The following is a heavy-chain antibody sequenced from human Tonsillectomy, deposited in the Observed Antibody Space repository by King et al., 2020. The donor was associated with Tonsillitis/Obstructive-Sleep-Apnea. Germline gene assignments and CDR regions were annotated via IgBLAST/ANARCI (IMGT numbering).Heavy chain of an antibody. V-gene: IGHV5-51*01. CDR1: GYSFTSYW. CDR2: IYPGDSDT. Sequence: QLVQSGAEVKKPGESLKISCKGSGYSFTSYWIGWVRQMPGKGLEWMGIIYPGDSDTRYSPSFQGQVTISADKSISTAYLQWSSLKASDTAMYYCARHGXAXAXXKGDYYYXMXXXGKGTTVTVSS. CDR3: ARHGXAXAXXKGDYYYXMXX. D-gene: IGHD6-13*01. J-gene: IGHJ6*03.